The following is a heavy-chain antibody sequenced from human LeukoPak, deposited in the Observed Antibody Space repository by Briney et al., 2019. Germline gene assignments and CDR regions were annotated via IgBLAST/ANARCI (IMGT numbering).Heavy chain of an antibody. CDR3: TRSAGFYSGWYHDY. D-gene: IGHD6-19*01. CDR1: GFTFGGYV. J-gene: IGHJ4*02. Sequence: GRSLRLSCTTSGFTFGGYVMSWVRQAPGKGREWVGFIRSKGYGGTTEYAASVKGRFTISRDDSESIAYLQMSSLKTEDTAVYYCTRSAGFYSGWYHDYWGQGTLVTVSS. CDR2: IRSKGYGGTT. V-gene: IGHV3-49*04.